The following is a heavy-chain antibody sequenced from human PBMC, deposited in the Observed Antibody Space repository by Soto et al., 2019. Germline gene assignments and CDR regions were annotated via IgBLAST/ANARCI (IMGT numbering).Heavy chain of an antibody. D-gene: IGHD3-10*01. Sequence: EVQLLESGGGLVQPGGSLRLSCAASGFTFSSYAMSWVRQAPGTGLEWVSAISGSGGSTYYADSVKGRFTISRDNSKNTLYLQMNSLRAEDTAVYYCAKDMVRGKSSWVDPCGQGTLVTVSS. CDR3: AKDMVRGKSSWVDP. CDR1: GFTFSSYA. J-gene: IGHJ5*02. V-gene: IGHV3-23*01. CDR2: ISGSGGST.